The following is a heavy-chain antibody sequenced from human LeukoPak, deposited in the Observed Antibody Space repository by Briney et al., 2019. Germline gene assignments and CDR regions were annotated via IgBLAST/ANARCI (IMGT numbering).Heavy chain of an antibody. J-gene: IGHJ6*02. V-gene: IGHV3-53*01. Sequence: RGSLRLSCAASGFTVSSNYMSWVRQAPGKGLEWVSVIYSGGSTYYADSVKGRFTISRDNPKNTLYLQMNSLRAEDTAVYYCARGIYSSGWYGPDYYYYGMDVWGQGTTVTVSS. D-gene: IGHD6-19*01. CDR3: ARGIYSSGWYGPDYYYYGMDV. CDR2: IYSGGST. CDR1: GFTVSSNY.